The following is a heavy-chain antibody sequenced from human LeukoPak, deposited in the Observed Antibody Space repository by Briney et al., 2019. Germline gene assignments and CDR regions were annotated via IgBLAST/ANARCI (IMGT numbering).Heavy chain of an antibody. CDR3: AKDQEQLVPLDY. J-gene: IGHJ4*02. D-gene: IGHD6-6*01. CDR2: ISGSGGST. V-gene: IGHV3-23*01. CDR1: GFTFSSYA. Sequence: PGGSLRLSCAASGFTFSSYAMSWVRQAPGKGLEWVSGISGSGGSTYYVDSVKGRFTISRDNSKNTLYLQMSSLRAEDTAVYYCAKDQEQLVPLDYWGQGTLATVSS.